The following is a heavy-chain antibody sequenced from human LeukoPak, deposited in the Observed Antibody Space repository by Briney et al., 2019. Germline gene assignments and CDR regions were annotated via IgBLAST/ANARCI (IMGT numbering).Heavy chain of an antibody. CDR1: GGSFSGYY. V-gene: IGHV4-34*01. D-gene: IGHD3-10*01. CDR3: ARAPTAFGELPFGWFDP. J-gene: IGHJ5*02. CDR2: INHSGST. Sequence: SETLSLTCAVYGGSFSGYYWSWIRQPPGKGLEWIGEINHSGSTNYNPSLKSRVTISVDTSKNQFSLKLSSVTAADTAVYYCARAPTAFGELPFGWFDPWGQGTLVTVSS.